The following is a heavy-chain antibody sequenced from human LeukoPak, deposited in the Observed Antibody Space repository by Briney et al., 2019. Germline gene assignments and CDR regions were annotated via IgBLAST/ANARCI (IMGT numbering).Heavy chain of an antibody. CDR1: GGSISSGDYY. D-gene: IGHD3-10*01. V-gene: IGHV4-30-4*01. J-gene: IGHJ4*02. CDR2: IYYSGST. CDR3: ARGDMVRGVSYFDY. Sequence: SETLSLTCTVSGGSISSGDYYWRWIRQPPGKGLEWIGYIYYSGSTYYNPSLKSRVTISVDTSKNQFSLKLSSVTAAGTAVYYCARGDMVRGVSYFDYWGQGTLVTVSS.